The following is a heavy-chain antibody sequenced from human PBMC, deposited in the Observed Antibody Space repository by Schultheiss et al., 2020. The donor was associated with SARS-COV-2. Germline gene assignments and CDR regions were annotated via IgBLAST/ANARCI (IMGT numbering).Heavy chain of an antibody. V-gene: IGHV3-15*01. CDR3: TTDLRPNRGYCSSAGCLDS. Sequence: GGSLRLSCAASGFTFSSYSMNWVRQAPGKGLEWVGRIKSKTDGGTTDYAAPVKGRFTISRDDSKNTLYLQMNSLITEDTAVYYCTTDLRPNRGYCSSAGCLDSWGQGTLVTVSS. CDR1: GFTFSSYS. D-gene: IGHD2-2*01. J-gene: IGHJ4*02. CDR2: IKSKTDGGTT.